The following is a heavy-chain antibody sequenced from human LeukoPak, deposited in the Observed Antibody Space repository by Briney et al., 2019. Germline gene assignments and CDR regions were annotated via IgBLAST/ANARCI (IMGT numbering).Heavy chain of an antibody. CDR3: TTGGPYLRGYSGYVY. Sequence: QPGGSLKLSCAASGFTLSGSAMHWVRQASGKGLEGVGRIRSKANSYATAYAASVKGRFTISRDDSKNTAYLQMNSLKTEDTAVYYCTTGGPYLRGYSGYVYWGQGTLVTVSS. D-gene: IGHD5-12*01. J-gene: IGHJ4*02. V-gene: IGHV3-73*01. CDR2: IRSKANSYAT. CDR1: GFTLSGSA.